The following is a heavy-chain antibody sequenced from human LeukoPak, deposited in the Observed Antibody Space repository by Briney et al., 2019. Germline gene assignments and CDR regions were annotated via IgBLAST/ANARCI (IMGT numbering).Heavy chain of an antibody. D-gene: IGHD2-8*01. CDR1: GFTFSGSA. CDR3: TSVLGYCTNGVCRYNYMDV. Sequence: GGSLRLSCAASGFTFSGSAMHWVRQASGKGLEWVGRIRSKANSYATAYAASVKGRFTISRDDSKNTAYLQMNSLKTEDTAVYYCTSVLGYCTNGVCRYNYMDVWGKGTTVTVSS. CDR2: IRSKANSYAT. J-gene: IGHJ6*03. V-gene: IGHV3-73*01.